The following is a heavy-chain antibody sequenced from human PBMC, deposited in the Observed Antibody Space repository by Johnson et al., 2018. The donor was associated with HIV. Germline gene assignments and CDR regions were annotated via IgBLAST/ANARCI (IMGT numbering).Heavy chain of an antibody. Sequence: QVQLVESGGGVVQPGTSLRLSCAASGFTFSNYGMHWVRQAPGKGLEWVAVISYDGSNKYYADSVKGRFTISRDNSKNTLYLQMNSLRDEDTAVYCCARPYILLQLVSAFDIWGQGTMVTVSS. CDR2: ISYDGSNK. CDR3: ARPYILLQLVSAFDI. CDR1: GFTFSNYG. V-gene: IGHV3-30*03. D-gene: IGHD6-6*01. J-gene: IGHJ3*02.